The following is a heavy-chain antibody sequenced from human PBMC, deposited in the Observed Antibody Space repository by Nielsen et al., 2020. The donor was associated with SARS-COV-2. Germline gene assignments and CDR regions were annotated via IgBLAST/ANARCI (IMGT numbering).Heavy chain of an antibody. V-gene: IGHV3-23*01. D-gene: IGHD1-26*01. CDR1: GFTFSSYA. CDR2: ISGSGGST. Sequence: GESLKISCAASGFTFSSYAMSWVRQAPGKGLEWVSAISGSGGSTYYADSVKGRFTISRDNSKNTLYLQMNSLRAEDTAVYYCAKSPLSGSYIDYWGQGTLVTVSS. J-gene: IGHJ4*02. CDR3: AKSPLSGSYIDY.